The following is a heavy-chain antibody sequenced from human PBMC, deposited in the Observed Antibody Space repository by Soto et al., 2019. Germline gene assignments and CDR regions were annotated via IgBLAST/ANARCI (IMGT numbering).Heavy chain of an antibody. V-gene: IGHV4-59*01. J-gene: IGHJ4*02. CDR3: ARMRGLGEISPYVDY. Sequence: QVQLQESGPGLVRPSETLSLTCSVSGGSISDYQWNWIRQSPGKGLEWIGYIYYSGRTNYNPSLKSRVTISLDTSTKQFSLRLRSVTAADTAVYYCARMRGLGEISPYVDYWGQGTLVTVSS. CDR1: GGSISDYQ. D-gene: IGHD3-16*02. CDR2: IYYSGRT.